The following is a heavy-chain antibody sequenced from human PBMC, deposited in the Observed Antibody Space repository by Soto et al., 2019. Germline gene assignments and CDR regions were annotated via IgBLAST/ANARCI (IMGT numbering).Heavy chain of an antibody. J-gene: IGHJ6*02. CDR3: AKDHLKVRGTLKYYYYLVSDLGV. V-gene: IGHV3-23*01. CDR2: ISGSGGST. D-gene: IGHD3-10*01. CDR1: GFTFSSYA. Sequence: PGGSLRLSCAASGFTFSSYAMSWVRQAPGKGLEWVSAISGSGGSTYYADSVKGRFTISRDNSKNTLYLQMNSLRAEDTAVYYCAKDHLKVRGTLKYYYYLVSDLGVWGQGTTVTVSS.